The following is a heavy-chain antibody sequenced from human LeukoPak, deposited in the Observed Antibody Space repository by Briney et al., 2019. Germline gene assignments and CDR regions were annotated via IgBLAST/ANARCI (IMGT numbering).Heavy chain of an antibody. CDR2: ISKNGRST. Sequence: PGGSLRLSCAASGFTFSDYGINWVRQAPGKGLEWVSGISKNGRSTYYADSVSGRFTISRDNFKNTLYLQMNSLRAEDTAVYYCASLAVAGNGDYWGQGTLVTVSS. CDR3: ASLAVAGNGDY. V-gene: IGHV3-23*01. CDR1: GFTFSDYG. J-gene: IGHJ4*02. D-gene: IGHD6-19*01.